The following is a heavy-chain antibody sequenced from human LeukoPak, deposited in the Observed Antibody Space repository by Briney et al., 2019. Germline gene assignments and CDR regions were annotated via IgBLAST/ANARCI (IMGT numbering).Heavy chain of an antibody. D-gene: IGHD4-11*01. Sequence: SETLALTCTVSGDSVSSYYWSWIRQPPGKGLEWIGYIYYSGSTNYNPSLKSRVTISVDTSKNQFSLKLSSVTAADTAVYYCARDYSNYGWFDPWGQGTLVTVSS. CDR1: GDSVSSYY. J-gene: IGHJ5*02. CDR3: ARDYSNYGWFDP. CDR2: IYYSGST. V-gene: IGHV4-59*02.